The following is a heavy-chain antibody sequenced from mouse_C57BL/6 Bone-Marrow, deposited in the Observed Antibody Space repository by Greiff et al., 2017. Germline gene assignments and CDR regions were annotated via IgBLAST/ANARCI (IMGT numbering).Heavy chain of an antibody. CDR1: GYTFTSYW. J-gene: IGHJ3*01. CDR3: TRGGDYDGEVGFAY. V-gene: IGHV1-5*01. Sequence: VHVKQSGTVLARPGASVKMSCKTSGYTFTSYWMHWVKQRPGQGLEWIGAIYPGNSDTSYNQKFKGKAKLTAVTSASTAYMALSSLTNEDSAVFYCTRGGDYDGEVGFAYWGQGTLVTVSA. CDR2: IYPGNSDT. D-gene: IGHD2-4*01.